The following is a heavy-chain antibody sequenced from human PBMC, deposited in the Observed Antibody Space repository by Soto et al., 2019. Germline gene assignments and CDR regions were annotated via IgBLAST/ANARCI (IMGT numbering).Heavy chain of an antibody. D-gene: IGHD3-10*01. CDR2: IYYSGST. V-gene: IGHV4-39*01. Sequence: SETLSLTCTVSGGSISSSSYYWGWIRQPPGKGLEWIGSIYYSGSTYYNPSLKSRVAISVDTSKNQFSLKLSSVTAADTAVYYCARHTSDYYGSGSDFDYWGQGTLVTVSS. CDR3: ARHTSDYYGSGSDFDY. J-gene: IGHJ4*02. CDR1: GGSISSSSYY.